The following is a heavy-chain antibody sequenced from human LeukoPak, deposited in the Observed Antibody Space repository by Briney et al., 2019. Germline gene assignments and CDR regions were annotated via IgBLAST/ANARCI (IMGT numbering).Heavy chain of an antibody. J-gene: IGHJ4*02. D-gene: IGHD3-16*01. CDR2: IYYSGST. Sequence: PSETLSLTCTVSGGSVSSGSYYWSWIRQPPGKGLEWIGYIYYSGSTNYNPSLKSRVTISVDTSKNQFSLKLSSVTAADTAVYYCARGPSQRGGSGDYWGQGTLVTVSS. CDR3: ARGPSQRGGSGDY. CDR1: GGSVSSGSYY. V-gene: IGHV4-61*01.